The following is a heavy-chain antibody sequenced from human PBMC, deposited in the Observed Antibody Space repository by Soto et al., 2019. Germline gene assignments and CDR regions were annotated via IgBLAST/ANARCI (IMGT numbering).Heavy chain of an antibody. D-gene: IGHD5-18*01. V-gene: IGHV4-30-4*01. CDR2: IYYSGST. J-gene: IGHJ4*02. Sequence: QVQLQESGPGLVKPSQTLSLTCTVSGGSISSGDYYWSWIRQPPGKGLEWIGYIYYSGSTYYNPSLNSRVTISVDTSKNQFSLKLNSVTAADTAVYYCARAGGYSYGTFDFWGQGILITVSS. CDR1: GGSISSGDYY. CDR3: ARAGGYSYGTFDF.